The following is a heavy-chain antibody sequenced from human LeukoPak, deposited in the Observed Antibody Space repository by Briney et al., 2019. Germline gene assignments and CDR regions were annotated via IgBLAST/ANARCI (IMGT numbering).Heavy chain of an antibody. CDR1: GFTFTSYT. V-gene: IGHV3-21*01. CDR2: ISSSSSYI. Sequence: GGSLRLSCAASGFTFTSYTMNWVRQAPGKGLEWVSSISSSSSYIYYADSVKGRFTISKDNAKNSLYLQMNSLRAEDTAVYYCARAAYSSTWYSRYFDLWGRGTLVTVSS. CDR3: ARAAYSSTWYSRYFDL. J-gene: IGHJ2*01. D-gene: IGHD6-13*01.